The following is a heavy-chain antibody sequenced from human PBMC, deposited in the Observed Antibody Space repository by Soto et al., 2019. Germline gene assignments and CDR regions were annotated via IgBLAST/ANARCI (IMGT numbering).Heavy chain of an antibody. V-gene: IGHV4-39*01. D-gene: IGHD3-10*01. CDR3: ARSRGGLLWFGELSWFDP. CDR2: IYYSGST. J-gene: IGHJ5*02. CDR1: GGSISSSSYY. Sequence: SETLSLTCTVSGGSISSSSYYWGWIRQPPGKGLEWIGSIYYSGSTYYNPSLKSRVTISVDTSKNQFSLKLSSVTAADTAVYYCARSRGGLLWFGELSWFDPWGQGTLVTVSS.